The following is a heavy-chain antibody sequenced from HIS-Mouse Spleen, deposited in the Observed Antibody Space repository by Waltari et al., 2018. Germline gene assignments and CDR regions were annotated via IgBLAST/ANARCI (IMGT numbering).Heavy chain of an antibody. J-gene: IGHJ3*02. CDR3: AREHSSSSDAFDI. CDR2: INSDGSRT. CDR1: GFTFSTNL. V-gene: IGHV3-74*01. Sequence: ELQLVESGGGLVQPGGSLRLSWAAAGFTFSTNLLHWLRQAPGKGLLWVSRINSDGSRTSYADSVKGRFTISRDNAKNTLYLQMNSLRAEDTAVYYCAREHSSSSDAFDIWGQGTMVTVSS. D-gene: IGHD6-6*01.